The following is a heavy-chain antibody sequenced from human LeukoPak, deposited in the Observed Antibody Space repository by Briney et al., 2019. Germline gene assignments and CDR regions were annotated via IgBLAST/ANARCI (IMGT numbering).Heavy chain of an antibody. CDR1: GYTFTSYG. D-gene: IGHD3-10*01. CDR3: ARTSYGSGSYYVDY. J-gene: IGHJ4*02. Sequence: GASVKVSCKASGYTFTSYGISWVRQAPGQGLEWMGWISAYNGNTNYAQKLQGRVTMTTDTSTSTAYMELRSLRSDDTAVYYCARTSYGSGSYYVDYWGQGTLVTVSS. V-gene: IGHV1-18*01. CDR2: ISAYNGNT.